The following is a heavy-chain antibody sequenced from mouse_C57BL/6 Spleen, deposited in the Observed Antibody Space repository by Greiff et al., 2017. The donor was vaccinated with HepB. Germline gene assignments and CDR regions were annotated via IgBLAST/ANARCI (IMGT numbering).Heavy chain of an antibody. J-gene: IGHJ2*01. CDR1: GYTFTSYW. CDR3: ARGTIVTSYYFDY. V-gene: IGHV1-53*01. Sequence: VQLQQPGTELVKPGASVKLSCKASGYTFTSYWMHWVKQRPGQGLEWIGNINPSNGGTNYNEKFKSKATLTVDKSSSTAYMQRSSLTSEDSAVYYCARGTIVTSYYFDYWGQGTTLTVSS. D-gene: IGHD2-5*01. CDR2: INPSNGGT.